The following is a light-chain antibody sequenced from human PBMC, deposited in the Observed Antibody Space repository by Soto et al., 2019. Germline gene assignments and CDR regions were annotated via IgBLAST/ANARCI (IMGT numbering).Light chain of an antibody. V-gene: IGKV1-5*01. CDR3: QQYNSYPWT. J-gene: IGKJ1*01. CDR2: DVS. Sequence: DIQMTQSPSSLSASVGDRVTITCRASQSISGWLAWYQQKPGKAPKLLIYDVSSLESGVPSRFSGSGSGTDFTLAISSLQPDDFATYYCQQYNSYPWTFGQGTKVDIK. CDR1: QSISGW.